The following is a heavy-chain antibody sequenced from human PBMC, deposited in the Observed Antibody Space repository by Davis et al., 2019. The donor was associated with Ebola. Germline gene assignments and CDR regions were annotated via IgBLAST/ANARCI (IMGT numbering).Heavy chain of an antibody. CDR2: IKEDGSEK. J-gene: IGHJ6*02. Sequence: PGGSLRLSCEASGFTFSQYWMTWVRQAPGKGPEWVANIKEDGSEKYSVDSVKGRFTISRDNAKNSVSLLMNSLRADDTGVYYCARDRSPLNGDYGMDVWGQGTTVTVSS. CDR3: ARDRSPLNGDYGMDV. D-gene: IGHD4-17*01. CDR1: GFTFSQYW. V-gene: IGHV3-7*01.